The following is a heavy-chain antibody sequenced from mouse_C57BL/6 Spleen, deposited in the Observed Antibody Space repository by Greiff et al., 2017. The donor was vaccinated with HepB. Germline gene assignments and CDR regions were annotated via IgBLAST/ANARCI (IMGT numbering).Heavy chain of an antibody. CDR1: GYTFTSYW. Sequence: QVQLQQPGAELVMPGASVKLSCKASGYTFTSYWMHWVKQRPGQGLEWIGEIDPSDSYTNYNQKFKGKSTLTVDKSSSTAYMQLSSLTSEDSAVYYCARGGNYYFDYWGQVTTLTVSS. V-gene: IGHV1-69*01. J-gene: IGHJ2*01. CDR3: ARGGNYYFDY. D-gene: IGHD2-1*01. CDR2: IDPSDSYT.